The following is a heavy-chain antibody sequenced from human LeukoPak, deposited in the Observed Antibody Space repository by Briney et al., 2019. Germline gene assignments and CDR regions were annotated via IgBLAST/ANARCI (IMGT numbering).Heavy chain of an antibody. J-gene: IGHJ4*02. D-gene: IGHD3-10*01. Sequence: SETLSLTCTVSGGSISSYYWSWIRQPPGKGLEWIGYIYYSGSTNYNPSLKSRVTISVDTSKNQFSLKLSSVTAADTAVYYCARASRGSGGLFDYWGQGTLVTVSS. CDR1: GGSISSYY. CDR2: IYYSGST. V-gene: IGHV4-59*01. CDR3: ARASRGSGGLFDY.